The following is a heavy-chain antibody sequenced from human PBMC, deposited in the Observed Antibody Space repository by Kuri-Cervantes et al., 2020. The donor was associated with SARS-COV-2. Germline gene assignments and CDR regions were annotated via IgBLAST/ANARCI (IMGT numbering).Heavy chain of an antibody. CDR2: INANSGGT. V-gene: IGHV1-2*02. J-gene: IGHJ3*02. CDR3: ARGSDSTGTARSAFDI. Sequence: SVKVSCKASGYTFTGYYMHWVRQAPGQGLEWMGWINANSGGTNYAQKLQGRVTMTRDTTISTAYMELSRLRSDDTAVYYCARGSDSTGTARSAFDIWGQGTMVTVSS. CDR1: GYTFTGYY. D-gene: IGHD1-1*01.